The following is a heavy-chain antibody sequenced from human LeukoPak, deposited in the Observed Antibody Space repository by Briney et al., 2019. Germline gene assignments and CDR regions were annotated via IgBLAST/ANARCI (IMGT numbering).Heavy chain of an antibody. CDR3: AKLRRSGWSRVDFDY. J-gene: IGHJ4*02. D-gene: IGHD6-19*01. CDR2: ISSSSSTI. Sequence: PGGSLRLSCAASGFTLSTYTMNWVRQAPGKGLQWFSYISSSSSTIYYADSVKGRFTISRDNSKNTLYLQMNSLRAEDTAVYYCAKLRRSGWSRVDFDYWGQGTLVTVSS. CDR1: GFTLSTYT. V-gene: IGHV3-48*01.